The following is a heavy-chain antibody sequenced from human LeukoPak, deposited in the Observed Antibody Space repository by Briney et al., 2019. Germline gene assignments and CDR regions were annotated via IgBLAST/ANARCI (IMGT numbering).Heavy chain of an antibody. CDR3: ARVTMVRGVNPFDY. J-gene: IGHJ4*02. V-gene: IGHV3-21*01. CDR1: GFTFSSYS. CDR2: ISSSSSYI. D-gene: IGHD3-10*01. Sequence: NPGGSLRLSCAASGFTFSSYSMNWVRQAPGKGLEWASSISSSSSYIYYADSVKGRFTISGDNAKNSLYLQMNSLRAEDTAVYYCARVTMVRGVNPFDYWGQGTLVTVSS.